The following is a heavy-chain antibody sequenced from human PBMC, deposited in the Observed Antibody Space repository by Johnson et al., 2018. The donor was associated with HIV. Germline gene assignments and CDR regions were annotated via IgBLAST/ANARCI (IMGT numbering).Heavy chain of an antibody. Sequence: VQLVEPGGGLVQPGGSLRLSCAASGFTVNSNYMSWVRQAPGQGLEWVSVLYSRGSIIYSAASVKGRFTISRDNSKNTLYLQMNSLRAEDTAVYYCARDPGNGGRPFDAFDVWGQGTMVTVSS. CDR2: LYSRGSII. CDR1: GFTVNSNY. D-gene: IGHD4-23*01. J-gene: IGHJ3*01. CDR3: ARDPGNGGRPFDAFDV. V-gene: IGHV3-66*02.